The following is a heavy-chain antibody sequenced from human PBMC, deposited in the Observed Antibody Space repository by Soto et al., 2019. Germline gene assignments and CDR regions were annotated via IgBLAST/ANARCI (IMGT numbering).Heavy chain of an antibody. CDR1: GGSISSSSYY. CDR3: ARRGDVLLWFGESANYGMDF. D-gene: IGHD3-10*01. Sequence: SETLSLTCTVSGGSISSSSYYWGWIRQPPGKGLEWIGSIYYSGSTYYNPSLKSRVTISVDTSKNQFSLKLSSVTAADTAVYYCARRGDVLLWFGESANYGMDFWGQGTTVTVSS. V-gene: IGHV4-39*01. CDR2: IYYSGST. J-gene: IGHJ6*02.